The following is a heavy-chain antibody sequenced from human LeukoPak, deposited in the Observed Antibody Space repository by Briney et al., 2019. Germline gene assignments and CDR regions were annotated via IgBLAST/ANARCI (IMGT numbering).Heavy chain of an antibody. Sequence: GGSLTLSCAASGFTFSSYAMHWVRQAPGKGLEWVAVISYDGSNKYYADSVKGRFTISRDNSKNTLYLQMNSLRAEDTAVYYCARAMRGIAALVEWGQGTLVTVSS. CDR2: ISYDGSNK. D-gene: IGHD6-13*01. CDR1: GFTFSSYA. V-gene: IGHV3-30-3*01. CDR3: ARAMRGIAALVE. J-gene: IGHJ4*02.